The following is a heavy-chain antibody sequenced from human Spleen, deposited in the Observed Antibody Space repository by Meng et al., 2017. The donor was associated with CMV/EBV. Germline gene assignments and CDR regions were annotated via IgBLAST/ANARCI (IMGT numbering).Heavy chain of an antibody. J-gene: IGHJ4*02. CDR2: INPNSGGT. CDR3: ARDPRDHYDSWTGYYVDF. Sequence: ASVKVSCKASGYTFTGYYMHWVRQAPGQGLEWMGWINPNSGGTNYAQNFQGRVTVTRDTSINTVYMEVTSLRSDDTALYYCARDPRDHYDSWTGYYVDFWGQGTLVTVSS. V-gene: IGHV1-2*02. D-gene: IGHD3-3*01. CDR1: GYTFTGYY.